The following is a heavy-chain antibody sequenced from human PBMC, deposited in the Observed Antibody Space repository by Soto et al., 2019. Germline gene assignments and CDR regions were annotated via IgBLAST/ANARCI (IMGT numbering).Heavy chain of an antibody. CDR2: IIPIFGTA. CDR3: ARDLGGYCSGGSCYSSRYYYYGMDV. V-gene: IGHV1-69*01. J-gene: IGHJ6*02. D-gene: IGHD2-15*01. CDR1: GGTFSSYA. Sequence: QVQLVQSGAEVKKPGSSVKVSCKASGGTFSSYAISWVRQAPGQGLEWMGGIIPIFGTANYAQKFRGRVTITADEYTSTAYMELSSLRSEDTAVYYCARDLGGYCSGGSCYSSRYYYYGMDVWGQGTTVTVSS.